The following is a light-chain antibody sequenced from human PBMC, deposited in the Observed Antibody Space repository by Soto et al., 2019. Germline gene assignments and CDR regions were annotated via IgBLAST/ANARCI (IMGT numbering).Light chain of an antibody. J-gene: IGKJ5*01. V-gene: IGKV3-11*01. CDR3: QQGGNWPLT. CDR1: QSVSSH. CDR2: DAS. Sequence: IVLTQSPATLSLSPGERATVSCRASQSVSSHLAWYQQKRGQAPRLLIYDASSRATGIPDRVSGSGSGTDFTLTISSLEPEDFAVYYRQQGGNWPLTFGQGTRLEIK.